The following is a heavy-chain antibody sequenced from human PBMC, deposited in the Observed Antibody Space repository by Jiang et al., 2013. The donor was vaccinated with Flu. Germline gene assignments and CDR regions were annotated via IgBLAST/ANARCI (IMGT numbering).Heavy chain of an antibody. Sequence: EVQLVESGGGLIQPGGSLRLSCAASGFTVSSNYMSWVRQAPGKGLEWVSVIYSGGSTYYADSVKGRFTISRDNSKNTLYLQMNSLRAEDTAVYYCARDRGYCSGGSCFYYFDYWGQGTLVTVSS. CDR1: GFTVSSNY. J-gene: IGHJ4*02. V-gene: IGHV3-53*01. D-gene: IGHD2-15*01. CDR2: IYSGGST. CDR3: ARDRGYCSGGSCFYYFDY.